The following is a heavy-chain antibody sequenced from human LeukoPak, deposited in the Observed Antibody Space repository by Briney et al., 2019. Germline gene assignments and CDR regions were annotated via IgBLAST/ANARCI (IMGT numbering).Heavy chain of an antibody. J-gene: IGHJ4*02. CDR1: GYTFTSYA. Sequence: ASVKVSCKASGYTFTSYAMNWVRQAPGQGLEWMGWINTNTGNPTYAQGFTGRFVFSLDTFVSTAYLQISSLKAEDTAVYYCVRGIDTTGYFNYWGQGTLVTVSS. V-gene: IGHV7-4-1*02. CDR3: VRGIDTTGYFNY. D-gene: IGHD3-22*01. CDR2: INTNTGNP.